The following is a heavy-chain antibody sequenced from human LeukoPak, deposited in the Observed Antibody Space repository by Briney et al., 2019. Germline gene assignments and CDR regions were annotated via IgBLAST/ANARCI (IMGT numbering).Heavy chain of an antibody. V-gene: IGHV3-23*01. J-gene: IGHJ4*02. Sequence: GGSLRLSCAASGFTFSSYAMSWVRQAPGKGLEWVSAISGSGGSTYYADSVKGRFTISRDNSKNTLYLQMNNLRAEDTAVYYCAKFRYYDFWSGYHYFDYWGQGTLVTVSS. CDR3: AKFRYYDFWSGYHYFDY. D-gene: IGHD3-3*01. CDR2: ISGSGGST. CDR1: GFTFSSYA.